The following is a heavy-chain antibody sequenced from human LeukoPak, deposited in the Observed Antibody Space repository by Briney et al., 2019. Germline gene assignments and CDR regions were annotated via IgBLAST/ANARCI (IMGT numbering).Heavy chain of an antibody. J-gene: IGHJ4*02. CDR3: ARRPINYRAFDY. CDR1: GGSIRCSSYY. V-gene: IGHV4-39*01. Sequence: SETLSLTCTVSGGSIRCSSYYWGWVRQPPGKGLEWIGSIYYSGSTYYNPSLKSRVTISVDTSNNQFSLKLSSVTAADPAVYYCARRPINYRAFDYWGQGTLVTVSS. D-gene: IGHD5-12*01. CDR2: IYYSGST.